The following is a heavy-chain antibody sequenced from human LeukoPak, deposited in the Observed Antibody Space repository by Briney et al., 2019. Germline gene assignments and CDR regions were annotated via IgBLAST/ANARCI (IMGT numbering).Heavy chain of an antibody. CDR1: FGSISRGGYY. CDR3: ARDWLDFGIGAFDI. CDR2: IYYSGNT. V-gene: IGHV4-31*03. J-gene: IGHJ3*02. D-gene: IGHD4-17*01. Sequence: SETLSLTCTVSFGSISRGGYYWSWIPQPPGKGLEWIVYIYYSGNTYYNTSLKSRVTISVDTSKNQFSLKLSSVTAADTAVYYCARDWLDFGIGAFDIWGQGTMVTVSS.